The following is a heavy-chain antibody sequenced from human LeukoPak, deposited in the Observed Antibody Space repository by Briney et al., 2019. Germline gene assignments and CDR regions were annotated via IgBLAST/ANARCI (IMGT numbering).Heavy chain of an antibody. V-gene: IGHV3-72*01. Sequence: GGSLRLSCAASGFTFSSYWMSWVRQAPGKGLEWVGRTRNKANSYTTEYAASVRGRFSISRDDSKNSLYLQMNSLKTEDTAVYYCARVSGSDYYDSWYFDYWGHGILVTVSS. CDR2: TRNKANSYTT. CDR1: GFTFSSYW. D-gene: IGHD3-22*01. CDR3: ARVSGSDYYDSWYFDY. J-gene: IGHJ4*01.